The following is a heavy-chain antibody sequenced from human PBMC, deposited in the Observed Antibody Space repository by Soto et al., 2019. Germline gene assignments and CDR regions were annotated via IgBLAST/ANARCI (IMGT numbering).Heavy chain of an antibody. V-gene: IGHV3-33*01. CDR3: ARDQARESDILMN. Sequence: RLSCAACGFTVSNSGMHWVRQAPGKGLECVAATRSDGSEKYYTDSVKRRFTISRDNSKNTLYLQMNGQIAEDTAVYSCARDQARESDILMNWGQGTLVTVSS. CDR1: GFTVSNSG. CDR2: TRSDGSEK. D-gene: IGHD3-9*01. J-gene: IGHJ4*01.